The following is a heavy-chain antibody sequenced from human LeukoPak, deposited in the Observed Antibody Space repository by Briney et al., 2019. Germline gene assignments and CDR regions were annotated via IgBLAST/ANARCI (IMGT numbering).Heavy chain of an antibody. J-gene: IGHJ4*02. D-gene: IGHD6-19*01. CDR2: NSGSGGST. CDR1: GFTFSSYA. CDR3: AKDRSSSGWYYFDY. V-gene: IGHV3-23*01. Sequence: GGSLRLSCAASGFTFSSYAMTWVRRAPGKGLEWVSANSGSGGSTHYADSVKGRFTISRDNSKNTLYLQMNSLRAEDTAVYYCAKDRSSSGWYYFDYWGQGTLVTVPS.